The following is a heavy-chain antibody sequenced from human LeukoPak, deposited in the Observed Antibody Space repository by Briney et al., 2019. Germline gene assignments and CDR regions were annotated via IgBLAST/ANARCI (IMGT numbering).Heavy chain of an antibody. D-gene: IGHD3-3*01. CDR3: ARGGRFLEWYYYYGMDV. V-gene: IGHV4-61*02. CDR1: GGSISSGSYY. Sequence: SETLSLTCTVSGGSISSGSYYWSWIRQPAGKVLGWIGRIYTSGSTTYNPSLKSRLTISVDTSKNQFSLKLSSVTAADTAVYYCARGGRFLEWYYYYGMDVWGQVTTVTVSS. J-gene: IGHJ6*02. CDR2: IYTSGST.